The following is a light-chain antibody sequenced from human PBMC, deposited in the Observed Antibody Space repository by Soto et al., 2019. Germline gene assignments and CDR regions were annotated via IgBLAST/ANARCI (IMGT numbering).Light chain of an antibody. CDR1: SSDVGAYNY. CDR2: DVT. Sequence: QSALTQPRSVSGSPGQSVTISCTGTSSDVGAYNYVSWYQQHPGRAPKLVIYDVTKRPSGVPDRFSGSKSGNTASLTISGLQAEDEADYYCCSYAGSSLRVFGGGTKLTVL. J-gene: IGLJ3*02. CDR3: CSYAGSSLRV. V-gene: IGLV2-11*01.